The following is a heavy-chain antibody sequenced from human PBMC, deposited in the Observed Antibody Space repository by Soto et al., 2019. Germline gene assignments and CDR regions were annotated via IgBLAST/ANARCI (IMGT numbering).Heavy chain of an antibody. J-gene: IGHJ3*02. CDR3: AHRRIAAAINAFDI. CDR1: GFSLSTSGVG. V-gene: IGHV2-5*02. D-gene: IGHD6-13*01. Sequence: QITLKESGPTLVKPTQTLTLTCTFSGFSLSTSGVGVGWIRQPPGKALEWLALIYWDDDKRYSPSLKSRLTLTKDISKNQVVLTMTNMDPVDTATYYCAHRRIAAAINAFDIWGQGTMVTVSS. CDR2: IYWDDDK.